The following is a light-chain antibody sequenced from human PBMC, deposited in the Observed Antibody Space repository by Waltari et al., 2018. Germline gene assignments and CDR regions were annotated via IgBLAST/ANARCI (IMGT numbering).Light chain of an antibody. CDR2: DAS. V-gene: IGKV3-20*01. CDR1: QSVSRT. Sequence: EIVLTQSPGPLSLSPGERATLSCRASQSVSRTLAWYQQKPGQAPRRLIYDASSRATGIPDRFSGSGSGTDFSLTISRLEPEDFAVYYCQKYGTLPATFGQGTKVEIK. J-gene: IGKJ1*01. CDR3: QKYGTLPAT.